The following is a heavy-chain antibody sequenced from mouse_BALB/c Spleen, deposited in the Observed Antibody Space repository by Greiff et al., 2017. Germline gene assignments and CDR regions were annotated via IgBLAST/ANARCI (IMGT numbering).Heavy chain of an antibody. CDR3: ASYGNYFDY. D-gene: IGHD2-1*01. Sequence: VQRVESGAELAKPGASVKMSCKASGYTFTSYWMHWVKQRPGQGLEWIGYINPSTGYTEYNQKFKDKATLTADKSSSTAYMQLSSLTSEDSAVYYCASYGNYFDYWGQGTTLTVSS. CDR1: GYTFTSYW. J-gene: IGHJ2*01. V-gene: IGHV1-7*01. CDR2: INPSTGYT.